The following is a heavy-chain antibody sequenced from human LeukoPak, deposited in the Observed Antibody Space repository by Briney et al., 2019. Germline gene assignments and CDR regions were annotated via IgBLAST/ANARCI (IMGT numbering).Heavy chain of an antibody. CDR3: ARGPLQLGYCSSTSCYLPIDY. CDR2: ISYDGSNK. Sequence: GGSLRLSCAASGFTFSSYAMHWVRQAPGKGLEWVAVISYDGSNKYYADSVKGRFTICRDNSKNTLYLQMNSLRVEDTAVYYCARGPLQLGYCSSTSCYLPIDYWGQGTLVTVSS. J-gene: IGHJ4*02. V-gene: IGHV3-30-3*01. CDR1: GFTFSSYA. D-gene: IGHD2-2*01.